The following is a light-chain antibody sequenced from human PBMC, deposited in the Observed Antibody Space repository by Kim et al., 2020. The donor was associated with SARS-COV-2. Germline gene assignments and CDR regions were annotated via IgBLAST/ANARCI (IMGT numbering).Light chain of an antibody. CDR1: QSVGRN. V-gene: IGKV3-15*01. Sequence: PGERAPLSCKASQSVGRNLAWYQQKPGRAPRLLIYSASTRATGIPARFSGSGSGTEFTLTISSLLSEDYAIYYCQQYNNWPLLLTFGGGTKLEI. J-gene: IGKJ4*01. CDR2: SAS. CDR3: QQYNNWPLLLT.